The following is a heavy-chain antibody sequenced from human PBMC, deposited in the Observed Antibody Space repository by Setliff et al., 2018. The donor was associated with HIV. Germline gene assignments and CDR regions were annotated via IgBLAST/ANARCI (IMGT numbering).Heavy chain of an antibody. V-gene: IGHV4-39*07. D-gene: IGHD2-2*01. CDR1: GGSISSRSYY. J-gene: IGHJ5*02. Sequence: PSETLSLTCTVSGGSISSRSYYWGWIRQPPGKGLEWIGSIFYSGSTYYNPSLKSRVTISLDTSKNQFSLKLSSVTVADTAVYYCARDVRRNHCSSTSCYARDNWFDPWGQGTLVTVSS. CDR3: ARDVRRNHCSSTSCYARDNWFDP. CDR2: IFYSGST.